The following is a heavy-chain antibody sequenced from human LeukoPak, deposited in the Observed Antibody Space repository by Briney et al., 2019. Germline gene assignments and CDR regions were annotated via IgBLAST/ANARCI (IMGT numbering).Heavy chain of an antibody. CDR3: ARDGDPISAAGTMLDY. CDR1: GFTFSSYA. D-gene: IGHD6-13*01. Sequence: GGSLRLSCAASGFTFSSYAMHWVRQAPGRGLEWVASILYDGGDNYYAGSVKGRFTISRDNSKKTLYLQMNSLRPEDTAVYFCARDGDPISAAGTMLDYWGLGTLVTVSS. V-gene: IGHV3-30*04. CDR2: ILYDGGDN. J-gene: IGHJ4*02.